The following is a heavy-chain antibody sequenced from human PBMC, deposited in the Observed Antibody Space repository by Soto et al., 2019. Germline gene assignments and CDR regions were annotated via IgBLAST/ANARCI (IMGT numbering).Heavy chain of an antibody. CDR1: EFTFSSYG. V-gene: IGHV3-33*01. CDR3: ARDSASGDFDY. Sequence: HGGALPLSCAASEFTFSSYGMHWVRQAPGKGLEWVAVIWYDGSNKYYADSVKGRFTISRDNSKNTLYLQMNSLRAEDTAVYYCARDSASGDFDYWGQGTLVTGSS. D-gene: IGHD3-10*01. J-gene: IGHJ4*02. CDR2: IWYDGSNK.